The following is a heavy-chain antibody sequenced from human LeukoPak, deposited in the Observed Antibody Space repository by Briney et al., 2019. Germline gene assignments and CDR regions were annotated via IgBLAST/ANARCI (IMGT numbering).Heavy chain of an antibody. CDR1: GYSFTSYW. Sequence: GESLQISCKGSGYSFTSYWIGWVRQVPGKGLEWMGIIYPGDSDTRYSPSFQGQVTISADKSISTAYLQWSSLKASDTAMYYCAVSSGYFVGSFDYWGQGTLVTVSS. V-gene: IGHV5-51*01. D-gene: IGHD3-22*01. CDR3: AVSSGYFVGSFDY. J-gene: IGHJ4*02. CDR2: IYPGDSDT.